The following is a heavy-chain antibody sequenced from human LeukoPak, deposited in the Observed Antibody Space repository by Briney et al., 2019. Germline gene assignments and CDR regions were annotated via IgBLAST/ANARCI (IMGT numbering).Heavy chain of an antibody. Sequence: PSETLSLTCTVSGGSTSSDYWSWIRQSPGKGLEWVGYVYNSGDTGKNPSLRSRVTILLDTSRNQCSLKLSSVTAADTAVYYCARHAPLKGSLDYWGQGTLVTVSS. V-gene: IGHV4-59*08. D-gene: IGHD1-26*01. CDR2: VYNSGDT. J-gene: IGHJ4*02. CDR3: ARHAPLKGSLDY. CDR1: GGSTSSDY.